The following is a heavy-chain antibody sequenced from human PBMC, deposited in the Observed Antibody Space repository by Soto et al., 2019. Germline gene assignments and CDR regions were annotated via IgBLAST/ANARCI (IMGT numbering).Heavy chain of an antibody. V-gene: IGHV3-30*18. CDR1: GFTFSSYA. CDR3: AKDRRDGAATGYFDY. D-gene: IGHD6-13*01. CDR2: ISYDGNNK. Sequence: QVQLVESGGGVVQPGRSLRLSCAASGFTFSSYAMHWVRQAPGKGLEWVAVISYDGNNKYYADSVKGRFIISRDNSKNPLYLQMNSLRAEDTAVYYCAKDRRDGAATGYFDYWGQGTLVTVSS. J-gene: IGHJ4*02.